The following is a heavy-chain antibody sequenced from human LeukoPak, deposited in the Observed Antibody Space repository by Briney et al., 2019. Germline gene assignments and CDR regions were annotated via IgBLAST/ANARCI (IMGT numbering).Heavy chain of an antibody. CDR2: IYTSGST. CDR1: GGSISSGSYY. CDR3: ARDILRYYYMDV. J-gene: IGHJ6*03. D-gene: IGHD3-9*01. V-gene: IGHV4-61*02. Sequence: PSETLSLTCTVSGGSISSGSYYWSWIRQPAGKGLEWIGCIYTSGSTNYNPSLKSRVTISVDTSKNQFSLKLSSVTAADTAVYYCARDILRYYYMDVWGKGTTVTISS.